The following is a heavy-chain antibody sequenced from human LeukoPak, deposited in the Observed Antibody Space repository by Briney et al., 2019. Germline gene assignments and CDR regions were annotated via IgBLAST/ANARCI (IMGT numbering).Heavy chain of an antibody. D-gene: IGHD3-22*01. CDR1: GGTFSSYA. V-gene: IGHV1-69*04. CDR3: ARDPRPYYYDSSGSLGPY. Sequence: ASVKVSCKASGGTFSSYAISWVRQAPGQGLEWMGRIIPILGIANYAQKFQGRVTITADKSTSTAYMELSSLRSEDTAVYYCARDPRPYYYDSSGSLGPYWGQGTLVTVSS. J-gene: IGHJ4*02. CDR2: IIPILGIA.